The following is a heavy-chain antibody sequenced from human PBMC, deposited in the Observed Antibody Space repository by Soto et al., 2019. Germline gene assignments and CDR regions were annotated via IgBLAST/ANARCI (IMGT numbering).Heavy chain of an antibody. D-gene: IGHD3-22*01. CDR1: GGSISPYY. J-gene: IGHJ5*02. CDR2: IYYTGTT. CDR3: ARLGGYYQALDT. V-gene: IGHV4-59*08. Sequence: SETLSLTCTVSGGSISPYYWSLIRQPPGKGLEWIGYIYYTGTTRYNPSLKSRVTTSVDTSKNQFSLKLSSVTAADTAVYYCARLGGYYQALDTWGQGTLVTVSS.